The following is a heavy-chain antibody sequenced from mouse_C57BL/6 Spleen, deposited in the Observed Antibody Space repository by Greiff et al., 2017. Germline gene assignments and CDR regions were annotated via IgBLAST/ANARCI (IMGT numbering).Heavy chain of an antibody. Sequence: QVQLKESGAELVKPGASVKISCKASGYAFSSYWMNWVKQRPGKGLEWIGQIYPGDGDTNYNGKFKGKATLTADKSSSTAYMQRSSLTSEDSAVYFCARGGYSNYVNYAMDYWGQGTSVTVSS. CDR3: ARGGYSNYVNYAMDY. CDR1: GYAFSSYW. V-gene: IGHV1-80*01. D-gene: IGHD2-5*01. CDR2: IYPGDGDT. J-gene: IGHJ4*01.